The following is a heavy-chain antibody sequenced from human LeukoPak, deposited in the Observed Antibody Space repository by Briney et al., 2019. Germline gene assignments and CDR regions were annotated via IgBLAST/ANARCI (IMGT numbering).Heavy chain of an antibody. J-gene: IGHJ4*02. Sequence: GASLRLSCAASGFTFSNYAMSWVRQAPGKGLEWVSAITGGGSGIYYADSMKSRFTISRDNSKNTLYLQINSLRAEDTAVYYCAKWGDYDVLTGYYVSDFWGQGTLVTVSS. D-gene: IGHD3-9*01. CDR3: AKWGDYDVLTGYYVSDF. CDR1: GFTFSNYA. V-gene: IGHV3-23*01. CDR2: ITGGGSGI.